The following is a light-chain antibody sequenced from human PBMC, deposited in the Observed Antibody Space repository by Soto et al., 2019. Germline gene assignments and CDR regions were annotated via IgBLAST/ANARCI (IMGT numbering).Light chain of an antibody. CDR2: AAS. CDR3: QNYNSAPWT. Sequence: DIQMTQSPSSLSASVGDRVTITCRASQSISSYLNWYQQKPGKVPKLLIYAASTLQSGVPSRFSGSGSGTDFTLTISSLQPQDVATYYCQNYNSAPWTFGQGTKV. CDR1: QSISSY. J-gene: IGKJ1*01. V-gene: IGKV1-27*01.